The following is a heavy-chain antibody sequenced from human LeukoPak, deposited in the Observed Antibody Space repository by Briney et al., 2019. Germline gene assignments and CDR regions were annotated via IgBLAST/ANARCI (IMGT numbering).Heavy chain of an antibody. CDR2: ISSSSSYT. Sequence: GGSLRLSCAASGFTFSDYYMSWIRQAPGKGLEWVSYISSSSSYTNYADSVKGRSTISRDNAKNSLYLQMNSLRAEDTAVYYCVRAQGIRYFDWLSYFDYWGQGTLVTVSS. D-gene: IGHD3-9*01. J-gene: IGHJ4*02. CDR3: VRAQGIRYFDWLSYFDY. CDR1: GFTFSDYY. V-gene: IGHV3-11*06.